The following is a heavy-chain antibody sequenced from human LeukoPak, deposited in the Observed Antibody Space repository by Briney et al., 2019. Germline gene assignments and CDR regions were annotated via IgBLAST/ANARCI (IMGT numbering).Heavy chain of an antibody. Sequence: ASVKVSCKASGGTFSSYAISWVRQAPGQGLEWMGGIIPIFGTANYAQKFQGRVTMTTDTSTSTAYMELRSLRSDDTAVYYCARDHSSGWYGYYYYYMDVWGKGTTVTVSS. D-gene: IGHD6-19*01. V-gene: IGHV1-69*05. J-gene: IGHJ6*03. CDR2: IIPIFGTA. CDR3: ARDHSSGWYGYYYYYMDV. CDR1: GGTFSSYA.